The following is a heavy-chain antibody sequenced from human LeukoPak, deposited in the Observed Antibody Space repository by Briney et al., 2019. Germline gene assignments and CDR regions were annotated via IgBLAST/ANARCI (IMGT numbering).Heavy chain of an antibody. D-gene: IGHD2-21*02. J-gene: IGHJ2*01. Sequence: PSETLSLTCTVSGVSISSDYWNWIRQTPEKGLEWIGYVYYSGNTNYNPSLKSRILLAVDTSKNQFSLTLFSVTAADTGVYYCARLQKVMVTATDYWYFDLWGRGTLLTVSS. CDR3: ARLQKVMVTATDYWYFDL. CDR2: VYYSGNT. V-gene: IGHV4-59*01. CDR1: GVSISSDY.